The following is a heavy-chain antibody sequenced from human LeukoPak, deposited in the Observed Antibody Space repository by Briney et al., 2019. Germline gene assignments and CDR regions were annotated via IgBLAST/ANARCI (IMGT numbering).Heavy chain of an antibody. CDR1: GGSINSSTHY. CDR3: ARSYCSSSCYAVGAFDI. CDR2: IHYSGST. Sequence: SETLSLTCTVSGGSINSSTHYWGWIRQPPGKGLEWMGSIHYSGSTYYNPSLKSRVTISVDMSKNQFSLKLSSVTAADTAVYYCARSYCSSSCYAVGAFDIWGQGTVVTVSS. J-gene: IGHJ3*02. V-gene: IGHV4-39*01. D-gene: IGHD2-2*01.